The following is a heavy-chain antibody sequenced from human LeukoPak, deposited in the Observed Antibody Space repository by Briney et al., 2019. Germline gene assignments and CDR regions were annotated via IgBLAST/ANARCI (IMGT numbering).Heavy chain of an antibody. V-gene: IGHV4-34*01. Sequence: PSETLSLTCAVYGGSFSGYYWSWIRQPPGKGLEWIGEINHSGSTNYNPSLKSRVTISVDTSKNQFSLKLSSVTAADTAVYYCASQPREYYDFWSGYYSFDYWGQGTLVTVSS. CDR1: GGSFSGYY. CDR2: INHSGST. CDR3: ASQPREYYDFWSGYYSFDY. J-gene: IGHJ4*02. D-gene: IGHD3-3*01.